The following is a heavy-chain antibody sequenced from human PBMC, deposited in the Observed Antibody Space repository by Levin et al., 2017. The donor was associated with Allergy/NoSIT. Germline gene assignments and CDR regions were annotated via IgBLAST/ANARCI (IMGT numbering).Heavy chain of an antibody. J-gene: IGHJ6*02. CDR2: MNPNSGNT. D-gene: IGHD2-2*01. CDR1: GYTFTTYD. V-gene: IGHV1-8*01. CDR3: ARGNRGGGGAPAATQSGGWYSGGLDV. Sequence: GASVKVSCKASGYTFTTYDINWMRQATGQGIEWLGWMNPNSGNTGYAQKFQGRVTMTMNTSISTAYMDLSSLRSEDTAVYYCARGNRGGGGAPAATQSGGWYSGGLDVWGQGTTVIVSS.